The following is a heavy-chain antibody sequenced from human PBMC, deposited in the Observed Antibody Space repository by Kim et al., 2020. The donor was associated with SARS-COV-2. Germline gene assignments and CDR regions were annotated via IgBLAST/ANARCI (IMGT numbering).Heavy chain of an antibody. CDR3: ARGQPLDY. Sequence: SETLSLTCSVSGGSIRSGGQFWTWIPQHPAKGLEWIGYISYSGNSHYSPSLSSRVSISLQTSENQFSLELTSVTAADTAVYYCARGQPLDYWGQGILVTVSS. V-gene: IGHV4-31*03. J-gene: IGHJ4*02. CDR2: ISYSGNS. D-gene: IGHD2-2*01. CDR1: GGSIRSGGQF.